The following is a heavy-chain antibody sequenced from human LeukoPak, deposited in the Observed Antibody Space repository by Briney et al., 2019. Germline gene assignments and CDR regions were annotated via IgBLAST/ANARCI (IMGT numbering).Heavy chain of an antibody. V-gene: IGHV4-38-2*02. CDR2: ISHAGDT. D-gene: IGHD1-26*01. CDR1: GYSITRGYY. J-gene: IGHJ4*02. CDR3: GRGEVGEFDH. Sequence: SETLSLTCTVSGYSITRGYYWGWVRQSPAKGLEWIASISHAGDTYYNPSLKSRVTISVDTSKNHFSLNLASVTAPDTAVYFCGRGEVGEFDHWGQGTLVTVSS.